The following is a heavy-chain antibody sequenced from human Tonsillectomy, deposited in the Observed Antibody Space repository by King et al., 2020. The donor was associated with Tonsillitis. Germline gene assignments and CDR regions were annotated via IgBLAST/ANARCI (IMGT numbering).Heavy chain of an antibody. V-gene: IGHV3-30*18. Sequence: HVQLVESGGGVVQPGRSLRLSCAASGFTFSDYGMNWVRQAPGEGLEWVAIISYDGSNKYYADSVKGRFTISRDNSKNTLYLQMNSLRAEDTAVYYCAKDYYDSSGYYYYYYGMDVWVQGTTVTVSS. D-gene: IGHD3-22*01. CDR3: AKDYYDSSGYYYYYYGMDV. J-gene: IGHJ6*02. CDR1: GFTFSDYG. CDR2: ISYDGSNK.